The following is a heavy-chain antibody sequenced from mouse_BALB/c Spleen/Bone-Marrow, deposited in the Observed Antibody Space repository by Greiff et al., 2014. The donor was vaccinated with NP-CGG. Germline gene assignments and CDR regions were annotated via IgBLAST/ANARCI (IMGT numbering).Heavy chain of an antibody. CDR3: AAPYGIVFDY. J-gene: IGHJ2*01. V-gene: IGHV1-18*01. CDR1: GYTFTEYT. CDR2: IHPDNVGT. D-gene: IGHD2-1*01. Sequence: EVKLEESGPELVKPGASVKISCKTSGYTFTEYTMHWVKQSHGKSLEWIGGIHPDNVGTSYDQKFKGKATLTVDKSSSTAYMELRSLTSEDSAVYYCAAPYGIVFDYWGQGTTLTVSS.